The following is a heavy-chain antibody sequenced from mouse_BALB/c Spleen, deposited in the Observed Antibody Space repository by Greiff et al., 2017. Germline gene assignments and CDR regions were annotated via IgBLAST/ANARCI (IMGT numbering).Heavy chain of an antibody. Sequence: VQLKQSGAELVKPGASVKLSCTASGFNIKDTYMHWVKQRPEQGLEWIGRIDPANGNTKYDPKFQGKATITADTSSNTAYLQLSSLTSEDTAVYYCARSRGNPWFAYWGQGTLVTVSA. V-gene: IGHV14-3*02. D-gene: IGHD2-1*01. CDR2: IDPANGNT. J-gene: IGHJ3*01. CDR3: ARSRGNPWFAY. CDR1: GFNIKDTY.